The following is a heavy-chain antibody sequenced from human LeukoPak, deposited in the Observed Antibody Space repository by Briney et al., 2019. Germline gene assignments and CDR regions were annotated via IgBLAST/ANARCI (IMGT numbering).Heavy chain of an antibody. D-gene: IGHD6-13*01. CDR2: IIPILGIA. CDR1: GGTFSSYA. V-gene: IGHV1-69*04. Sequence: SVKVSCKASGGTFSSYAISWVRQAPGQGLEWMGRIIPILGIANYAQKFRGRVTITADKSTSTAYMELSSLRSEDTAVYYCARSRRRQQPTTPFDYWGQGTLVTVSS. CDR3: ARSRRRQQPTTPFDY. J-gene: IGHJ4*02.